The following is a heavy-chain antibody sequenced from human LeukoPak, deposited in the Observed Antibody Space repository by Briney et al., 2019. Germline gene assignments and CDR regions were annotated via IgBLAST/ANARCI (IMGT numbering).Heavy chain of an antibody. D-gene: IGHD6-19*01. V-gene: IGHV4-61*02. CDR3: AKGAGPPWFDP. Sequence: SQTLSLTCTASGDSISSDNYYWSWIRQPAGKGLEWIGRIDRSGSSNYKPFLKSRVAISVDTSKNQFSLKLTSVTAADTAVYYCAKGAGPPWFDPWGQGILVTVSS. CDR1: GDSISSDNYY. CDR2: IDRSGSS. J-gene: IGHJ5*02.